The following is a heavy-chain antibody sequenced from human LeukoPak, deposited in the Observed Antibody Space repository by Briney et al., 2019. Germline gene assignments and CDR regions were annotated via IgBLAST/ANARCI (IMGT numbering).Heavy chain of an antibody. D-gene: IGHD2-15*01. V-gene: IGHV1-2*06. Sequence: ASVTVSCKASGYTFTGYYMHWVRQAPGQGLEWMGRINPNNNGTNYAQKFQGRVTMTSNTSISTAYMELIRLTSDDTAVYYRAREGSQSGMDVWGQGTTVTVSS. J-gene: IGHJ6*02. CDR3: AREGSQSGMDV. CDR2: INPNNNGT. CDR1: GYTFTGYY.